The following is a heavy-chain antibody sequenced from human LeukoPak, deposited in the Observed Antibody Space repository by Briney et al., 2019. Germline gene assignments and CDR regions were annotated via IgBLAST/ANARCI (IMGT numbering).Heavy chain of an antibody. CDR2: ISYGGST. CDR3: ARQALWFFDH. CDR1: GGSISNNY. V-gene: IGHV4-39*01. J-gene: IGHJ4*02. D-gene: IGHD2-21*01. Sequence: SETLSLSCIVSGGSISNNYWAWIRQPPGRGLEWIGSISYGGSTYYSPSLESRVTISVDTSKNQFSLKLSSVTAADTAVYYCARQALWFFDHWGQGTLVTVSS.